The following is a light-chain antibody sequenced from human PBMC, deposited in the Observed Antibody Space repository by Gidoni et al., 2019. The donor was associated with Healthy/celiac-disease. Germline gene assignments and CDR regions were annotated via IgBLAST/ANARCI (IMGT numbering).Light chain of an antibody. Sequence: QSVLPQPPSVSAAPGQWGTLSCTGSSSNIGAGYDVHWYQQLPGTATKLLIYGNSNRPSGVPDRFSGSKSGTSASLAITGLQAEDEADYYCQSYDSGLSARNVIFGGGTKLTVL. CDR3: QSYDSGLSARNVI. CDR1: SSNIGAGYD. J-gene: IGLJ2*01. CDR2: GNS. V-gene: IGLV1-40*01.